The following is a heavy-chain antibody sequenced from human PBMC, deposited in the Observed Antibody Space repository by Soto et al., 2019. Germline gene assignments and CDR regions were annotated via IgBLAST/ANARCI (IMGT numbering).Heavy chain of an antibody. J-gene: IGHJ5*02. CDR1: GFSLSNARMG. CDR2: IFSNDEK. D-gene: IGHD6-13*01. Sequence: SGPTLVNPTETLTLTCTVSGFSLSNARMGVSWIRQPPGKALEWLAHIFSNDEKSYSTSLKSRLTISKDTSKSQVVLTMTNMDPVDTATYYCARLPAYSSSWPNWFDPWGQGTLVTVSS. V-gene: IGHV2-26*01. CDR3: ARLPAYSSSWPNWFDP.